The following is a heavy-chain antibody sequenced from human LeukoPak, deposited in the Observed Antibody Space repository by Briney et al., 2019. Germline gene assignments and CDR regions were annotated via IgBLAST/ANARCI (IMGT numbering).Heavy chain of an antibody. J-gene: IGHJ4*02. CDR3: ARDGETYYDILTGSNLDY. V-gene: IGHV1-18*01. Sequence: ASVKVSCKASGYTFTSYGISWVRQAPGQGLEWMGWISAYNGNTNYAQKLQGRVTMTTDTSTSTAYMELRSLRSDDTAVYYCARDGETYYDILTGSNLDYWGQGTLVTVSS. D-gene: IGHD3-9*01. CDR1: GYTFTSYG. CDR2: ISAYNGNT.